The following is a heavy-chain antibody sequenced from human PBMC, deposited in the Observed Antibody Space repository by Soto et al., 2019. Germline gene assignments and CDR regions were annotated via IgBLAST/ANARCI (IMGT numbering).Heavy chain of an antibody. V-gene: IGHV1-69*13. J-gene: IGHJ6*02. CDR2: IIPIFGTA. CDR3: ARDLKVVIIMGGYYYYGMDV. CDR1: GGTFSSYA. Sequence: VASVKVSCKASGGTFSSYAISWVRQAPGQGLEWMGGIIPIFGTANYAQKFQGRVTITADESTSTAYMELSSLRSEDTAVYYCARDLKVVIIMGGYYYYGMDVWGQGTTVTVSS. D-gene: IGHD3-3*01.